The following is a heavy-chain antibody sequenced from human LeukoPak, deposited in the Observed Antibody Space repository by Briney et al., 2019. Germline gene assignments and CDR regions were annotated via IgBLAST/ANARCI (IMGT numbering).Heavy chain of an antibody. V-gene: IGHV4-28*03. D-gene: IGHD4-17*01. CDR2: IDYGGST. J-gene: IGHJ4*02. Sequence: SETLSLTCGVSGYSISNSNWWDWIRQPPGKGLEWIGYIDYGGSTNYNPSLKSRVTMSVDTSKNQFSLKLSSVTAADTAVYYCARGPTTVTRAFDYWGQGTLVTVSS. CDR3: ARGPTTVTRAFDY. CDR1: GYSISNSNW.